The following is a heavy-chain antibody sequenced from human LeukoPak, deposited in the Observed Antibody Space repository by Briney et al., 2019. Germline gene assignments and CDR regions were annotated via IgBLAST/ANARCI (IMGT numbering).Heavy chain of an antibody. J-gene: IGHJ4*02. CDR2: ISTSGSTI. Sequence: GGSLRLSCAASGFTFSSYEMNWVRQAPGKGLEWVSYISTSGSTIYYADSVKGRFTISRDNAKNSLYLQMNSLRAEDTAVYYCAKDLVVGALDYWGQGTLVTVSS. CDR1: GFTFSSYE. CDR3: AKDLVVGALDY. D-gene: IGHD1-26*01. V-gene: IGHV3-48*03.